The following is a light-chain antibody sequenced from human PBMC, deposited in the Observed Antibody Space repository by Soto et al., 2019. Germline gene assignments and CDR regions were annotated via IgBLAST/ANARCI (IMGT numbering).Light chain of an antibody. CDR2: WAS. Sequence: DIVMTQSPDSLAVSLGERATINCKSSQSVLYRSNTKNYLAWYQQKPGQPPNLLIYWASTRESGVPDRFSGSGSGTDFTLTISSLQAEDVAVYYCQQYYSLPPTFGQGTKAEIK. CDR3: QQYYSLPPT. V-gene: IGKV4-1*01. CDR1: QSVLYRSNTKNY. J-gene: IGKJ1*01.